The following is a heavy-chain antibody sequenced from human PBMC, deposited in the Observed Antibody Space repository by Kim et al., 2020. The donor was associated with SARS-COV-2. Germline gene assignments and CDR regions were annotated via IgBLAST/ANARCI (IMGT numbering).Heavy chain of an antibody. D-gene: IGHD3-3*01. CDR3: ARVPSSITIFGVVITGNWFNP. J-gene: IGHJ5*02. CDR1: GFTFSDYY. V-gene: IGHV3-11*01. CDR2: ISSSGSTI. Sequence: GGSLRLSCAASGFTFSDYYMSWIRQAPGKGLEWVSYISSSGSTIYYADSVKGRFTISRDNAKNSLYLQMNSLRAEDTAVHYCARVPSSITIFGVVITGNWFNPWGQGTLVTVSS.